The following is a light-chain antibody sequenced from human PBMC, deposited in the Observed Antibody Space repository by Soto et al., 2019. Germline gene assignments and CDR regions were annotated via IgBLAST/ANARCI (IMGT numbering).Light chain of an antibody. CDR1: QSVSNW. Sequence: DIQMTQSPSTLSASVGDRVTITCRASQSVSNWLAWYQQKPGKAHNLLIYDASSLESGVPSRFSGSGSGTEFTLTIRSLQPDDFATYSCQQYTPNSRTFGQGTKVDNK. CDR3: QQYTPNSRT. V-gene: IGKV1-5*01. CDR2: DAS. J-gene: IGKJ1*01.